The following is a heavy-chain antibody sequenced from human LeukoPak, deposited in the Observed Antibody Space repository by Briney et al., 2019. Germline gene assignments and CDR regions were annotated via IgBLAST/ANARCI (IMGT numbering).Heavy chain of an antibody. V-gene: IGHV5-51*01. CDR2: IYPSDSDT. CDR1: GYSFTNYW. D-gene: IGHD3-10*01. J-gene: IGHJ4*02. CDR3: ATLSRSGSYHYGFDY. Sequence: PGESLKISCKASGYSFTNYWIGWVRQMPGKGLEWMGIIYPSDSDTRYSPSFQGQVTISADKSITTAYLQWSSLKASDTAMYFCATLSRSGSYHYGFDYWGQGTLVTVSS.